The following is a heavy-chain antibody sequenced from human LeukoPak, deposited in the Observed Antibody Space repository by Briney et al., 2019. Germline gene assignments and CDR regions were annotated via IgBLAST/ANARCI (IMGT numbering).Heavy chain of an antibody. CDR2: IYYSGST. V-gene: IGHV4-59*01. D-gene: IGHD5-18*01. CDR3: ARDGNSPRYYYGMDV. CDR1: GGSSRGYY. Sequence: SSETLSLTCAVYGGSSRGYYWTWLWIRQSPGKGLEWIGYIYYSGSTNYNPSLKSRVTISVDTSKNQFSLKLSSVTAADTAVYYCARDGNSPRYYYGMDVWGQGTTVTVSS. J-gene: IGHJ6*02.